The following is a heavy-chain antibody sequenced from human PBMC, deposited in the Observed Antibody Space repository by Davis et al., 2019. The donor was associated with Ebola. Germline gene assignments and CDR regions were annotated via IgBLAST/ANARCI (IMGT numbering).Heavy chain of an antibody. CDR1: GFTFSSYG. Sequence: GESLKISCAASGFTFSSYGMHWVRQAPGKGLEWVAVIWYDGSNKYYADSVKGRFTISRDNSKNTLYLQMNSLRAEDTAVYYCAKDRGSGWLSYFDYWGQGTLVTVSS. V-gene: IGHV3-30*02. CDR3: AKDRGSGWLSYFDY. D-gene: IGHD6-19*01. CDR2: IWYDGSNK. J-gene: IGHJ4*02.